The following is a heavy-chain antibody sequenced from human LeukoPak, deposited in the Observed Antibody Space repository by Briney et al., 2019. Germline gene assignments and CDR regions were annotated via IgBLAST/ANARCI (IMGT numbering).Heavy chain of an antibody. CDR3: ARDKSTTVRFLQYY. CDR2: ISAYNGNT. Sequence: ASVKVSCKASGYTFTSYGISWVRQAPGQGLEWMGWISAYNGNTNYAQKVQGRVTMTTDKSTSTAYMELRSLRSDDTAVYYCARDKSTTVRFLQYYWGQGTLVTVSS. V-gene: IGHV1-18*01. D-gene: IGHD3-3*01. J-gene: IGHJ4*02. CDR1: GYTFTSYG.